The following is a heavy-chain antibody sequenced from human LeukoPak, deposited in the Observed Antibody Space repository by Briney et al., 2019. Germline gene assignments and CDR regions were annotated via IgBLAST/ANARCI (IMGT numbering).Heavy chain of an antibody. D-gene: IGHD3-16*01. CDR1: GGSISFSTYY. CDR3: ARETSQKGAHYMDV. V-gene: IGHV4-39*07. CDR2: IYYSGNT. J-gene: IGHJ6*03. Sequence: SETLSLTCTVSGGSISFSTYYWGWIRQPPGKGLDWIGSIYYSGNTYYNPSLKSRVTISVDTSKNQFSLKLSSVTAADTAVYYCARETSQKGAHYMDVWGKGTTVTISS.